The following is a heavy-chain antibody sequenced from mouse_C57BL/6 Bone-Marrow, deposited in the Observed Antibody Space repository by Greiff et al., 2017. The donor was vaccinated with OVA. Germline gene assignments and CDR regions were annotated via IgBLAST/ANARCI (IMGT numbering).Heavy chain of an antibody. CDR1: GFTFSSYA. V-gene: IGHV5-4*01. D-gene: IGHD1-1*01. Sequence: EVQLQESGGGLVKPGGSLKLSCAASGFTFSSYAMSWVRQTPEKRLEWVATISDGGSYTYYPDNVKGRFTISRDNAKNTLYLQMSHLKSEDTAMYYCARASYYYVYYFDYWGQGTTLTVSS. CDR2: ISDGGSYT. CDR3: ARASYYYVYYFDY. J-gene: IGHJ2*01.